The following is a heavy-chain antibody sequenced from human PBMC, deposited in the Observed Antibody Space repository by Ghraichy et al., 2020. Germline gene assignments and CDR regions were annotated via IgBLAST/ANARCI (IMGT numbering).Heavy chain of an antibody. CDR2: TYYRSKWYN. CDR3: AKNPCGWSTCDYYGTDV. D-gene: IGHD2-15*01. J-gene: IGHJ6*02. CDR1: GDSVSSNSAA. Sequence: SETLSLTCAISGDSVSSNSAAWNWIRQSPSRGLEWLGRTYYRSKWYNDYAVSVKSRITINPDTSKNQFSLQLNSVTPEDTAVYYCAKNPCGWSTCDYYGTDVWGQGTTVTVSS. V-gene: IGHV6-1*01.